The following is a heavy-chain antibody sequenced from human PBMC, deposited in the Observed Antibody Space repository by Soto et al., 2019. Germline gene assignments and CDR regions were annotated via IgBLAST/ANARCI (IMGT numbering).Heavy chain of an antibody. V-gene: IGHV3-7*04. CDR1: GFSFITYW. CDR2: INEDGSEK. J-gene: IGHJ4*02. CDR3: VRAISGSFAL. D-gene: IGHD3-9*01. Sequence: EVQLVESGGGLVQSGGSLRLSCEASGFSFITYWMNWVRQAPGKGLEWLASINEDGSEKQYVDSVKGRFTISRDNAKNLLYLQMNSLSEEDTAVYYCVRAISGSFALWGQGTLVIVSS.